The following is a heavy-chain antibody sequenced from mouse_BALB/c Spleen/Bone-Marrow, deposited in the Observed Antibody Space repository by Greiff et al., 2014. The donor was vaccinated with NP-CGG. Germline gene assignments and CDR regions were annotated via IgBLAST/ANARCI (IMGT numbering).Heavy chain of an antibody. V-gene: IGHV4-1*02. J-gene: IGHJ1*01. CDR3: ARRGYDGYWCFDV. D-gene: IGHD2-3*01. CDR2: INPDSSTI. CDR1: AVDFSRYW. Sequence: AAAAVDFSRYWMSWVRQAPGKGLEWIGEINPDSSTINYTPSLKDKFIISRDNAKNTLYLQMSKVRSEDTALYYCARRGYDGYWCFDVWGAGTTVTVSS.